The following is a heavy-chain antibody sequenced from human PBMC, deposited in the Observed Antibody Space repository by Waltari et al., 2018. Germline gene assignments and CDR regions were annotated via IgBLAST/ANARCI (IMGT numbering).Heavy chain of an antibody. CDR1: GGTFSSYA. CDR2: VIPVFGKT. J-gene: IGHJ4*02. Sequence: QVQLVQSGAEVKKPGSSVKVSCKASGGTFSSYAISWVRQAPGQGLEGMGGVIPVFGKTTYAKKFQGRVTITADESTSTAYMELSSLRSEDTAVYYCARGYYVWGSYRQPHFDYWGQGTLVTVSS. CDR3: ARGYYVWGSYRQPHFDY. V-gene: IGHV1-69*01. D-gene: IGHD3-16*02.